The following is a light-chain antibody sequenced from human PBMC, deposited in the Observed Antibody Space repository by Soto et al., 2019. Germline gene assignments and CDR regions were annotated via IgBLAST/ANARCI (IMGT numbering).Light chain of an antibody. Sequence: DIQMTQSPSTLSASIGDSVTITCRASQSIRTWLAWHQQKPGKAPNLLIYRASSLGSGVSSRFSGSGSGTEFTLTISSLQPGDVAIYDGQQYDRFPLTYGQGTRLEIK. CDR1: QSIRTW. CDR2: RAS. J-gene: IGKJ5*01. V-gene: IGKV1-5*03. CDR3: QQYDRFPLT.